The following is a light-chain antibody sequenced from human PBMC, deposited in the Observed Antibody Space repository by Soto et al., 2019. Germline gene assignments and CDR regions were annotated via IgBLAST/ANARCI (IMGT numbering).Light chain of an antibody. J-gene: IGLJ1*01. V-gene: IGLV2-23*01. CDR3: CSYAGGSTYV. CDR1: ISNIGTYNY. CDR2: EGN. Sequence: QSALTQPASVSGSPGQSITISCTGSISNIGTYNYVSWYQQFPGKAPKVIISEGNQRPSRVSDRFSGSKSGSTASLTISGLQVEDEADYYCCSYAGGSTYVFGTGTKLTVL.